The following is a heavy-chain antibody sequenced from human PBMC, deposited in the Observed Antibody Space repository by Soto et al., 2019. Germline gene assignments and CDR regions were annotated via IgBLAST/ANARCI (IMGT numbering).Heavy chain of an antibody. CDR3: AREWDWYFDL. V-gene: IGHV3-30-3*01. Sequence: QVQLVESGGGVVQPGRSLRLSCAASGFTFSSYAMHWVRQAPGKGLEWVAVISYDGSNKYYADSVKGRFTISRDNSKNTLYLQMNSLRAEDTAVYYCAREWDWYFDLWGRGTLVTVSS. CDR1: GFTFSSYA. CDR2: ISYDGSNK. J-gene: IGHJ2*01.